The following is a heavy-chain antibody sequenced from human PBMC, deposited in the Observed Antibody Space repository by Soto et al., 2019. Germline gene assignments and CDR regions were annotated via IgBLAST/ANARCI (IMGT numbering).Heavy chain of an antibody. D-gene: IGHD2-15*01. Sequence: ELFLRLSCSDSGFTFHSYCINWVRQTPGMGLVWVSRSNSDGSSTSYADSVKGRFTISRDNAKNTPYLQMNSVRAGDAAVYYWATGIGYYCLDVWGQVTTGTFPS. V-gene: IGHV3-74*01. J-gene: IGHJ6*02. CDR1: GFTFHSYC. CDR2: SNSDGSST. CDR3: ATGIGYYCLDV.